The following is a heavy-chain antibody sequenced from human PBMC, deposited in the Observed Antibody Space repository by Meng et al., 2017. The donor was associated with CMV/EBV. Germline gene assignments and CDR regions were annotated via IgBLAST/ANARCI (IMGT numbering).Heavy chain of an antibody. D-gene: IGHD2-2*01. CDR3: SRGEDQLLPWGAFDI. CDR1: GYTFTSYG. V-gene: IGHV1-18*01. CDR2: ISAYNGNT. J-gene: IGHJ3*02. Sequence: ASVKVSCKASGYTFTSYGISWVRQAPGQGLEWMGWISAYNGNTNYAQKLQGRVTMTTDTSTSTAHMELRSLRSDDTAVYYCSRGEDQLLPWGAFDIWGQRTMVTVSS.